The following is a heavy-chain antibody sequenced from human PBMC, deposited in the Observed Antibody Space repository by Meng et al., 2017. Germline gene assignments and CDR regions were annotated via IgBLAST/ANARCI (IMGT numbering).Heavy chain of an antibody. V-gene: IGHV3-21*01. CDR3: ARSEGATVTPGDYYYYGMDV. D-gene: IGHD4-17*01. CDR1: GFTFSSYS. CDR2: ISSSSSYI. Sequence: GESLKISCAASGFTFSSYSMNWVRQAPGKGLEWVSSISSSSSYIYYADSVKGRFTISRDNAKNSLYLQMNSLRAEDTAVYYCARSEGATVTPGDYYYYGMDVWGQGNTVTVSS. J-gene: IGHJ6*02.